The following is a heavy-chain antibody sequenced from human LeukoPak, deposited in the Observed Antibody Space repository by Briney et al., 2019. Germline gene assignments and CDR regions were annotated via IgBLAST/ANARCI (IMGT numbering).Heavy chain of an antibody. CDR1: GGSISSYY. CDR2: IYTSGTT. V-gene: IGHV4-4*07. J-gene: IGHJ4*02. CDR3: ARGGSYLGVDY. D-gene: IGHD1-26*01. Sequence: SETLSLTCTVSGGSISSYYWSWIRQPAGKGLEWIGRIYTSGTTHYNPSLKSRVTMSVDTSKNQFSLKLSSVTAADTAVYYCARGGSYLGVDYWGQGTLVTVSS.